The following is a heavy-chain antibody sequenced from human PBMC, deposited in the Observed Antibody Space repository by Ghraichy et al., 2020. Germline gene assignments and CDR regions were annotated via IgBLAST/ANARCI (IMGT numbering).Heavy chain of an antibody. J-gene: IGHJ6*02. CDR3: AREGLDV. V-gene: IGHV1-8*01. CDR1: GYTFRSYD. CDR2: MNPNSGNT. Sequence: ASVKVSCECSGYTFRSYDINWVRQATGQGLEWMGYMNPNSGNTGYGQRFQGRVTMTWDTSISTAYMELSSLRSEDTAIYYCAREGLDVWGQGTPVTVS.